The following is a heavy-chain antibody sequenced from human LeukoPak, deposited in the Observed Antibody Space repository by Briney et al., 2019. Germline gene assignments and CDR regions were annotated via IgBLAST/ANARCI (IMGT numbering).Heavy chain of an antibody. CDR3: ARDRYSSGWYGDFDC. D-gene: IGHD6-19*01. CDR1: EFTFSSYW. J-gene: IGHJ4*02. CDR2: IKQDGSEK. V-gene: IGHV3-7*01. Sequence: GGSLRLSCAASEFTFSSYWMSWVRQAPGKGLEWVANIKQDGSEKYYVDSVKGRFTISRDNAKNSLYLQMSSLRAEDTAVYYCARDRYSSGWYGDFDCWGQGTLVTVSS.